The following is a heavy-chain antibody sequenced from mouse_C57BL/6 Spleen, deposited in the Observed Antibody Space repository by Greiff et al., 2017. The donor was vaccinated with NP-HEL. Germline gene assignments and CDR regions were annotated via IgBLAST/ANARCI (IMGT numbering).Heavy chain of an antibody. D-gene: IGHD2-3*01. CDR3: ARKGRWLLRDFDV. V-gene: IGHV1-55*01. CDR2: IYPGSGST. CDR1: GYTFTSYW. Sequence: QVQLQQPGAELVKPGASVKMSCKASGYTFTSYWITWVKQRPGQGLEWIGDIYPGSGSTNYNEKFKSKATLTVDTSSSTAYMQLSSLTSEDSAVYYCARKGRWLLRDFDVWGTGTTVTVSS. J-gene: IGHJ1*03.